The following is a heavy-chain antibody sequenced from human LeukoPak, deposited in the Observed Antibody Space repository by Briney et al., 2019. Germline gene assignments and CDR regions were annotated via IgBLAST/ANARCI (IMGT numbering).Heavy chain of an antibody. CDR3: AVSIGFLGVFHY. CDR2: INSDGSNT. CDR1: GCTFSCHR. Sequence: GGSLRLSYAASGCTFSCHRMHCFRQAPGKGLVWVSRINSDGSNTNSADSVKGRFTISRDNAKNTLYLRMNSLRADDTAVYYRAVSIGFLGVFHYWRQGTLVTVSS. V-gene: IGHV3-74*01. D-gene: IGHD3-3*02. J-gene: IGHJ4*02.